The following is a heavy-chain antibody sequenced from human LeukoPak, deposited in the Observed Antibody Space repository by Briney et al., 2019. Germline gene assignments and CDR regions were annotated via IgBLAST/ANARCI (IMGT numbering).Heavy chain of an antibody. V-gene: IGHV3-21*01. CDR3: AREFSAATAGY. D-gene: IGHD1-26*01. CDR1: GFTFSSYS. J-gene: IGHJ4*01. CDR2: ISSSSSYI. Sequence: GGSLRLSCAASGFTFSSYSMNWVRQAPGKGLEWVSSISSSSSYIYYADSVKGRFTISRDNAKNSLYLQMNSLRAEDKAVYYWAREFSAATAGYRGQGTPGTVFS.